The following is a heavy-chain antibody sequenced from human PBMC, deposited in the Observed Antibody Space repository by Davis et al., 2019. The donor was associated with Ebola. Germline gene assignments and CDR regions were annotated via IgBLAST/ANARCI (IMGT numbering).Heavy chain of an antibody. CDR3: ARGTIFGVVRVLYYGMDV. V-gene: IGHV4-4*02. D-gene: IGHD3-3*01. J-gene: IGHJ6*02. CDR1: GGSISSSNW. CDR2: IYHSGST. Sequence: SETLSLTCAVSGGSISSSNWWSWVRQPPGKGLEWIGEIYHSGSTNYNPSLKSRVTISVDTSKNQFSLKLSSVTAADTAVYYCARGTIFGVVRVLYYGMDVWGQGTTVAVSS.